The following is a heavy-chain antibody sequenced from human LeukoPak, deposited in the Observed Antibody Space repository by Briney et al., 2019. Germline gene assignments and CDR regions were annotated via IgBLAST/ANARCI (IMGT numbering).Heavy chain of an antibody. V-gene: IGHV1-69*02. J-gene: IGHJ4*02. CDR3: AILSDGAYCGGDCFYLDC. Sequence: SVKVSCKASGDTFSSHSMNWVRQAPGQGLEWMGGIIPILDVTNYAQKFQGRVTITADKSTGTAYMELSSLRSEDTAVYYCAILSDGAYCGGDCFYLDCWGQGTLVTVSS. D-gene: IGHD2-21*02. CDR2: IIPILDVT. CDR1: GDTFSSHS.